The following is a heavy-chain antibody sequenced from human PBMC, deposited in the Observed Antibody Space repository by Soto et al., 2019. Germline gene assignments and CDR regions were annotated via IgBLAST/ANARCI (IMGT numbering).Heavy chain of an antibody. CDR2: TYYSGRT. J-gene: IGHJ4*01. Sequence: SETLSLTCTVSGGSISSYYLGWIRQPPGEGLEWIGYTYYSGRTNCNPSLKSRVTISVDTSKNQFSLKVISVTAADTAVYYCARTFYVGLLDYWGQGTLVTVSS. CDR3: ARTFYVGLLDY. CDR1: GGSISSYY. V-gene: IGHV4-59*01. D-gene: IGHD1-26*01.